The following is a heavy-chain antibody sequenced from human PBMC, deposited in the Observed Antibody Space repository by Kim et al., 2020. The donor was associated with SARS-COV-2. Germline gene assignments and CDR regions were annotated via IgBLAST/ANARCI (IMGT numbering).Heavy chain of an antibody. CDR3: ARDYSFSSWYRDHWFDP. CDR2: IYYSGST. V-gene: IGHV4-39*07. D-gene: IGHD6-13*01. Sequence: SETLSLTCTVSGGSISSSSYYWGWIRQPPGQGLEWIGSIYYSGSTYHNPSLKSRVTISVDTSKNRFSLKLSSVTAADTAVYYCARDYSFSSWYRDHWFDPWGQGTLVTVSP. J-gene: IGHJ5*02. CDR1: GGSISSSSYY.